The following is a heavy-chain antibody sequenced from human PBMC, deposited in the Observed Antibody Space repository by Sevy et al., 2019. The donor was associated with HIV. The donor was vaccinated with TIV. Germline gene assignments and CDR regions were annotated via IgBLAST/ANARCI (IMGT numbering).Heavy chain of an antibody. CDR1: GGTFSSYA. J-gene: IGHJ3*01. D-gene: IGHD5-12*01. V-gene: IGHV1-69*10. Sequence: ASVKVSCKTSGGTFSSYAFSWVRQAPGQGLEWMGGIIPLVNITDYAQKFQGRVTITADKSTSTAYMELSSLRSEDTAVYYCARAAHKATIVDAFDFWGHGTMVTVSS. CDR2: IIPLVNIT. CDR3: ARAAHKATIVDAFDF.